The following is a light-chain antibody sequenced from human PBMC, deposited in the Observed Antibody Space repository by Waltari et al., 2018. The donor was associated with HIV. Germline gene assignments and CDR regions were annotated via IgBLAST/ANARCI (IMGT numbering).Light chain of an antibody. J-gene: IGKJ1*01. CDR3: QQYYSSPWT. Sequence: DIVMTQSPDPLAVSLGERATINCKSSQSVLSRYINKNYLAWYQQKPAQPPKLLIDWASTRESGVPDRVSGSGSGTDFTLTISSLQAEDVAVYFCQQYYSSPWTFGLGTKVEIK. CDR1: QSVLSRYINKNY. CDR2: WAS. V-gene: IGKV4-1*01.